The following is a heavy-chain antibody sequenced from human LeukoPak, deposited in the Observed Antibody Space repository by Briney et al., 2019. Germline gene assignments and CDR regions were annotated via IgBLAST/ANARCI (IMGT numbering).Heavy chain of an antibody. CDR1: GFTFSRSW. V-gene: IGHV3-74*01. Sequence: PGGSLGLSCVASGFTFSRSWMHWVRQAPGKGPVWVSRIISDGSYTNYADSVKGRFTISRDNAKNTIYLQMNNLRPEDTALYYCVRGFCSSTSCYYASWFDPWGQGTLVTVSS. CDR2: IISDGSYT. J-gene: IGHJ5*02. D-gene: IGHD2-2*01. CDR3: VRGFCSSTSCYYASWFDP.